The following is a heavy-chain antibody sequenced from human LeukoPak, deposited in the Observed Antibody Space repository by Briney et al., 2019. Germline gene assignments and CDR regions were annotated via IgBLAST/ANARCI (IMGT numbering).Heavy chain of an antibody. CDR1: GYTXTNYG. CDR2: ISAYNGNT. CDR3: ARDQSVRLLQTSSTYFKHVFAI. Sequence: GASVKVSCKTSGYTXTNYGISWVRQAPGLGLEWMDWISAYNGNTNYAQKVQGRVTMTTDTSTSTAYMELRSLRFDDTAVYYCARDQSVRLLQTSSTYFKHVFAIWGQGSMVTVSS. V-gene: IGHV1-18*01. D-gene: IGHD6-13*01. J-gene: IGHJ3*02.